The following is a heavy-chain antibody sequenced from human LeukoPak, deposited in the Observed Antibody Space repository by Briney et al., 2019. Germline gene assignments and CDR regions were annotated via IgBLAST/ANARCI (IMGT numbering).Heavy chain of an antibody. Sequence: GGSLRLSCAASGFTFGNYGMHWVRQAPGKGLEWVAVISYDGSNKYYADSVKGRFTISRDNSKNTLYLQMNSLRAEDTAVYYCANGAMVTGLDYWGQGTLVTVSS. CDR2: ISYDGSNK. CDR1: GFTFGNYG. D-gene: IGHD5-18*01. CDR3: ANGAMVTGLDY. J-gene: IGHJ4*02. V-gene: IGHV3-30*18.